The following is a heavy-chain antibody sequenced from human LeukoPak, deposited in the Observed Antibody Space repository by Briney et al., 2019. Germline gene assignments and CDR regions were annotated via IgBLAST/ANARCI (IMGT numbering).Heavy chain of an antibody. CDR3: AKEPSYYYGMDV. CDR1: GFTFSSYA. J-gene: IGHJ6*02. CDR2: ISGSGGST. Sequence: GSLRLSCAASGFTFSSYAMSWVRQAPGKGLEWVSAISGSGGSTYYADSVKGRFAISRDNSKNTLYLQMNSLRAEDTAVYYCAKEPSYYYGMDVWGQGTTVTVSS. V-gene: IGHV3-23*01.